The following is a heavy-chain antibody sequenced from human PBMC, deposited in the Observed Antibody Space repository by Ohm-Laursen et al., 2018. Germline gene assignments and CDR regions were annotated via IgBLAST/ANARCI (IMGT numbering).Heavy chain of an antibody. CDR3: AVTYYYDSSGPSRGAFDF. J-gene: IGHJ3*01. CDR1: GGSISPYY. Sequence: SETLSLTCTVSGGSISPYYWSWFRLPPGKGLEWIGYIYYSGSTNYNPSLKSRVTFSLDTSGNQFSLQLTSATAADTAVYYCAVTYYYDSSGPSRGAFDFWGQGTMVTVSS. D-gene: IGHD3-22*01. V-gene: IGHV4-59*08. CDR2: IYYSGST.